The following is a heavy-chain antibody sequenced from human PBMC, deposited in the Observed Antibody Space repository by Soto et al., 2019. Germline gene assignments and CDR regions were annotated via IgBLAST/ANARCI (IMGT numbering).Heavy chain of an antibody. CDR2: IKQDGSEK. V-gene: IGHV3-7*04. CDR1: GFTFSNYW. J-gene: IGHJ4*02. CDR3: ARNLDY. Sequence: PGGSLRLSCAASGFTFSNYWMNWVRQAPGKGLEWVANIKQDGSEKYYVDSVKGRFTISRDNAKNSLYLQMNSLRAEDTAVYYCARNLDYWGQGTLVTVSS.